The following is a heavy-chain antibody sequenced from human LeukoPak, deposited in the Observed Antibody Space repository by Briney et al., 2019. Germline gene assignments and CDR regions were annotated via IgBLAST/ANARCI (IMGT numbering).Heavy chain of an antibody. CDR1: GYTFTGYY. CDR2: INPNSGGT. Sequence: ASVKVSCKASGYTFTGYYMHWVRQAPGQGLEWMGWINPNSGGTNYAQKFQGRVTMTRDTSISTAYMELSRLRSDDTAVYYCARGFPLWELLLPAFDIWGQGTMVTVSS. V-gene: IGHV1-2*02. D-gene: IGHD1-26*01. CDR3: ARGFPLWELLLPAFDI. J-gene: IGHJ3*02.